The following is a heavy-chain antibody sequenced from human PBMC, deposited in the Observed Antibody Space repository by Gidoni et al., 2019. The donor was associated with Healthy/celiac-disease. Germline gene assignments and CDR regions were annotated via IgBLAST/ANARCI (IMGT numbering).Heavy chain of an antibody. CDR2: FDPEDGET. V-gene: IGHV1-24*01. D-gene: IGHD1-26*01. Sequence: QVQLVQSGAEEQKPGASVKVPCKVSGYTITELSMHWVRQATGTGHEWMGGFDPEDGETIYAEKFQDRYTMTDDTSTDTAYTELSSLRSEDTAVYYCATVGLWGATRDAFDIWGQGTMVTVSS. CDR1: GYTITELS. CDR3: ATVGLWGATRDAFDI. J-gene: IGHJ3*02.